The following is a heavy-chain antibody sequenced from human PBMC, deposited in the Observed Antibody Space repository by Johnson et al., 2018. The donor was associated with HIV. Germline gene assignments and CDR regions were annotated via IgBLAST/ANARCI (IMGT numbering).Heavy chain of an antibody. CDR3: AREGEGVAFDI. V-gene: IGHV3-30*04. D-gene: IGHD3-16*01. Sequence: QVQLVESGGGVVQPGRSLRLSCAASGFTFSSYAMHWVRQAPGKGLEWVAVISYDGSNKYYADSVKGRFTISRDNSKNTLYLQMNSLRAEDTGVYYCAREGEGVAFDIWGQGTMVTVSS. CDR2: ISYDGSNK. CDR1: GFTFSSYA. J-gene: IGHJ3*02.